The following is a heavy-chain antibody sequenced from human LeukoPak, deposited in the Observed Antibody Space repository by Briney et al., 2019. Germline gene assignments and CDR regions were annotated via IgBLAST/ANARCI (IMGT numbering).Heavy chain of an antibody. CDR3: AKDQERCSGGSCYYFDY. CDR2: TSSSDAGT. CDR1: GFTLSTYA. J-gene: IGHJ4*02. V-gene: IGHV3-23*01. D-gene: IGHD2-15*01. Sequence: GGSLRLSCAASGFTLSTYAMSWVRQTPGKGLEWVAATSSSDAGTYHADSVRGRFTISRDNSKNTLYLQMNSLRAEDTAVYYCAKDQERCSGGSCYYFDYWGQGTLVTVSS.